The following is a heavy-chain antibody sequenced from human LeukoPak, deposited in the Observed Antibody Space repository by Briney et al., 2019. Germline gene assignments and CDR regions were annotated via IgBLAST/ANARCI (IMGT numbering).Heavy chain of an antibody. Sequence: GASVKVSCKPSGYTFTAYYIHWVRQAPGQGLEWMGRINPNSGDTNYAQKFQGSVTLTRDTSINTAYMELSRLRSDDTAVYYCAKLGIGSTTRAWFDPWGQGTLVTVSS. CDR3: AKLGIGSTTRAWFDP. CDR2: INPNSGDT. J-gene: IGHJ5*02. V-gene: IGHV1-2*06. CDR1: GYTFTAYY. D-gene: IGHD1-26*01.